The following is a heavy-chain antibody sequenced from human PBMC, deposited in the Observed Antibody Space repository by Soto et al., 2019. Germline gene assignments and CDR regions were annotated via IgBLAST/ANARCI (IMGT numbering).Heavy chain of an antibody. V-gene: IGHV3-33*06. Sequence: QAQLVESGGGVVQPGRSLRLSCAASGFTFSSYGMHWVRQAPGKGLEWVAVIWYDGGDKYYVDSVKGRFTISRDNSKNALYLQMNSLRAEDTAVYYCANFKGGNSVGYFEYWGQGTLVTVSS. D-gene: IGHD2-21*02. CDR2: IWYDGGDK. J-gene: IGHJ4*02. CDR3: ANFKGGNSVGYFEY. CDR1: GFTFSSYG.